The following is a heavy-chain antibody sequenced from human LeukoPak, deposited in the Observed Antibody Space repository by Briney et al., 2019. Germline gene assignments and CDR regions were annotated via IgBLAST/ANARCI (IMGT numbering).Heavy chain of an antibody. J-gene: IGHJ1*01. CDR2: ISDSGDAT. CDR3: ARGDGYNDAEYLQH. Sequence: PGGALRVSCAASGFTFSSYWMTWVPQAPGKGLEWVSAISDSGDATYYAETVKGRFTISRDNSKKTLYLQMNSLRVEDTAVYYCARGDGYNDAEYLQHWGQGTLVTVS. CDR1: GFTFSSYW. D-gene: IGHD5-24*01. V-gene: IGHV3-23*01.